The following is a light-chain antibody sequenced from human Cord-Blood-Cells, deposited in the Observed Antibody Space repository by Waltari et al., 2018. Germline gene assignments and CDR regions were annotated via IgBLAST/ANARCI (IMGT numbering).Light chain of an antibody. J-gene: IGKJ1*01. CDR2: AAS. CDR3: QQSYRTPRT. Sequence: DIQLTLSPSSLAASVGDRSHITCRASQSISSYLNWYQQKPGKAPKLLIYAASSLQSGVPSRFGGSGAGTDFTLTISSLQPGDFATYYCQQSYRTPRTFGQGTKVEIK. V-gene: IGKV1-39*01. CDR1: QSISSY.